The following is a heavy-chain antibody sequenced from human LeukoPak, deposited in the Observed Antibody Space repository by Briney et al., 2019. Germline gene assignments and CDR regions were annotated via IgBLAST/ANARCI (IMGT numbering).Heavy chain of an antibody. CDR1: GFTFSSYG. CDR3: ARKPLDSSGYYSD. V-gene: IGHV3-33*01. Sequence: GGSLRLSCAASGFTFSSYGMHWVRQAPGKGLEWVAVIWYDGSNKYYADSVKGRFTISRDNSKNTLYLQMNSLRAEDTAVYYCARKPLDSSGYYSDWGQGTLVTVSS. CDR2: IWYDGSNK. D-gene: IGHD3-22*01. J-gene: IGHJ4*02.